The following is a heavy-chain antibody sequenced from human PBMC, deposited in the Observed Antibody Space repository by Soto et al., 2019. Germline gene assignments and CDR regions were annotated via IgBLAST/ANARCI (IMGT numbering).Heavy chain of an antibody. CDR3: ARGVGRAGRPSGWYFDL. D-gene: IGHD6-13*01. J-gene: IGHJ2*01. CDR1: GSGFTFSSYA. V-gene: IGHV3-30-3*01. Sequence: QVQLVESGRGVVQPGRSLRLSCAASGSGFTFSSYAMHWVRQAPGKGLEWVAVISYDGSNKYYADSVKGRFTISRDNSKNTLYLQMNSLRAEDTAVYYCARGVGRAGRPSGWYFDLWGRGTLVSVSS. CDR2: ISYDGSNK.